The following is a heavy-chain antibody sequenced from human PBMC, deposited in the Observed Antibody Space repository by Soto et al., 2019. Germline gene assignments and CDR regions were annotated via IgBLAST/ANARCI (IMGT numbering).Heavy chain of an antibody. D-gene: IGHD3-22*01. CDR3: ARAAPAGYYYDSSGAFDY. CDR2: IYYSGST. CDR1: GGSISSYY. V-gene: IGHV4-59*01. J-gene: IGHJ4*02. Sequence: PSETLSLTCTVSGGSISSYYWSWIRQPPGKGLEWIGYIYYSGSTNYNPSLKSRVTISVDTSKNQFSLKLSSVTAADTAVYYCARAAPAGYYYDSSGAFDYWGQGTLVTVSS.